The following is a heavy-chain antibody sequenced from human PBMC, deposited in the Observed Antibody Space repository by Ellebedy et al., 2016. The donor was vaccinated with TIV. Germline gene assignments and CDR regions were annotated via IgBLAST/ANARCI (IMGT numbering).Heavy chain of an antibody. J-gene: IGHJ4*02. CDR2: IYSGGAT. V-gene: IGHV3-66*01. CDR1: GFTVSSNY. Sequence: GESLKISCAASGFTVSSNYMSWVRQAPGKGLEWVSVIYSGGATSYADSVKGRFTISRDNSKNTLYLQMNSLRVEDTAVYYCARKYIYGFDWGQGTLVIVSS. CDR3: ARKYIYGFD. D-gene: IGHD5-18*01.